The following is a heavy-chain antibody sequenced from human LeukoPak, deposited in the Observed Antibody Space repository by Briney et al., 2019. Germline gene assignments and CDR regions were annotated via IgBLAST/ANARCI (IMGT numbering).Heavy chain of an antibody. D-gene: IGHD7-27*01. CDR1: GGSISSYY. Sequence: KPSETLSLTCTVPGGSISSYYWSWIRQPAGKGLEWIGRIYTSGSTNYNPSLKSRVTMSVDTSKNQFSLKLSSVTAADTAVYYCARALFATTGGAFDIWGQGTMVTVSS. V-gene: IGHV4-4*07. CDR2: IYTSGST. J-gene: IGHJ3*02. CDR3: ARALFATTGGAFDI.